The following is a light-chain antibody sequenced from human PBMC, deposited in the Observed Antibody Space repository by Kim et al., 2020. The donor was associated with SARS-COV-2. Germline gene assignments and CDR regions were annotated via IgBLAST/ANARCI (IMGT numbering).Light chain of an antibody. Sequence: GQSVTISCPGTSSDVGSYNRVSWYQQPPGTAPKLMIYEVSNRPSGVPDRFSGSKSDNTASLTISGLQAEDEADYYCSSYTSSNSFVFGTGTKVTVL. J-gene: IGLJ1*01. CDR1: SSDVGSYNR. V-gene: IGLV2-18*02. CDR2: EVS. CDR3: SSYTSSNSFV.